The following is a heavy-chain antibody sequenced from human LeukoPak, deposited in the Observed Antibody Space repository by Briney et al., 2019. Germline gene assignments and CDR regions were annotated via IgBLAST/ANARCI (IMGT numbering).Heavy chain of an antibody. D-gene: IGHD4-11*01. J-gene: IGHJ4*02. V-gene: IGHV1-69*05. CDR3: AGATTVTTHFDY. CDR2: IIPIFGTA. CDR1: GGTFSSYA. Sequence: SVKVSCKASGGTFSSYAISWVRQAPGQGLEWMGRIIPIFGTANYAQKFQGRVTITTDESTSTAYMELGSLRSEDTAVYYCAGATTVTTHFDYWGQGTLVTVSS.